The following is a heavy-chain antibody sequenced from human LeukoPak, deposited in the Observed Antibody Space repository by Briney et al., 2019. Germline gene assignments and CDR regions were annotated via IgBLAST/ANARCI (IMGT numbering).Heavy chain of an antibody. CDR2: IKQDGSEK. V-gene: IGHV3-7*01. D-gene: IGHD3-3*01. CDR1: GFTFSSYW. CDR3: ARVARSGSRYYFDY. Sequence: GGSLRLSCAASGFTFSSYWMSWVRQAPGKGLEWVANIKQDGSEKYYVDSVKGRFTISRDNAKNSLYLQMNSLRAEDTAVYYCARVARSGSRYYFDYWGQGTLVTVSS. J-gene: IGHJ4*02.